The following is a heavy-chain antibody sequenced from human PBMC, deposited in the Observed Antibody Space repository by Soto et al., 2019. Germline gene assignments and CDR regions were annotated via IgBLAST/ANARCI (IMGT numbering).Heavy chain of an antibody. CDR3: ARDLGEPGDPTIT. CDR1: GGTFSSYA. J-gene: IGHJ4*02. V-gene: IGHV1-69*05. Sequence: SVNVSCKASGGTFSSYAISWVRQAPGQGLEWMGGIIPIFGTANYAQKFQGRVTITRDTSASTAYMELSSLRSEDTAVYYCARDLGEPGDPTITWGQGTLVTVSS. CDR2: IIPIFGTA. D-gene: IGHD2-2*01.